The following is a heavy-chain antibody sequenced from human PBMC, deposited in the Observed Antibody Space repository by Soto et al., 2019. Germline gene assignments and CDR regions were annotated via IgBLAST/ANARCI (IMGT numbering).Heavy chain of an antibody. CDR3: ARRSSGWYFDY. CDR2: ISGSGGST. V-gene: IGHV3-23*01. J-gene: IGHJ4*02. Sequence: EVQLLESGGGLVQPGGSLRLSCAASGFTFSSYAMNLVRHAPGKGLEWVSVISGSGGSTYYADSVKGRFTISRDNSKNPLYLQMNSLRGGDAAVYYCARRSSGWYFDYWGQGTLVTVSS. D-gene: IGHD6-19*01. CDR1: GFTFSSYA.